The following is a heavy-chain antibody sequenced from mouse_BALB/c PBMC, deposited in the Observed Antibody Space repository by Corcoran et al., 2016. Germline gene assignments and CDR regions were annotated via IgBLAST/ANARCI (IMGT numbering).Heavy chain of an antibody. Sequence: DVQLQESGPGLVKPSQSLSLTCSVTGYSITSGYYWNWIRQFPGNKLEWKGYVSYDGSNNSSPSLKTRISITRDTSKNQFFLKLNSVTTEDTATYYCARVYDERYAMDYWGQGTSVTVSS. D-gene: IGHD2-14*01. CDR2: VSYDGSN. J-gene: IGHJ4*01. CDR3: ARVYDERYAMDY. CDR1: GYSITSGYY. V-gene: IGHV3-6*02.